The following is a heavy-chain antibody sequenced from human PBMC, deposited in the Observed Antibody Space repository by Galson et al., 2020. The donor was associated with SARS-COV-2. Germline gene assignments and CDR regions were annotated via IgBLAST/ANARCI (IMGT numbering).Heavy chain of an antibody. V-gene: IGHV1-24*01. J-gene: IGHJ4*02. CDR2: FDPEDGET. D-gene: IGHD3-3*01. CDR3: ATGPPFGVVTIVY. Sequence: GESLKISCKVSGYTPTELSMHWVRQAPGKGLEWMGGFDPEDGETIYAQKFQGRVTMTEDTSTDTAYMELSSLRSEDTAVYYCATGPPFGVVTIVYWGQGTLVTVSS. CDR1: GYTPTELS.